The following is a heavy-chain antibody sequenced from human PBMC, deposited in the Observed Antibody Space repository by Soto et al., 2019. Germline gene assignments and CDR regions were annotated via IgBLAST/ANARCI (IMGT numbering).Heavy chain of an antibody. V-gene: IGHV1-46*01. Sequence: PSVKVSCKASGYTFTSYYMHWVRQAPGQGLEWMGIINPSGGSTSYAQKFQGRVTMTRDTSTSTVYMELSSLRSEDTAVYYCGSPQGYSGYDWTHWGQGTLVTVPS. CDR1: GYTFTSYY. CDR3: GSPQGYSGYDWTH. D-gene: IGHD5-12*01. CDR2: INPSGGST. J-gene: IGHJ4*02.